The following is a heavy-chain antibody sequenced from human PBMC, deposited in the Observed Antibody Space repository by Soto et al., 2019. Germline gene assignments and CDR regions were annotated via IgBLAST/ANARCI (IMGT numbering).Heavy chain of an antibody. CDR1: GFTFSDHY. V-gene: IGHV3-72*01. D-gene: IGHD3-10*01. CDR3: ARGLLWFGESYYFDY. J-gene: IGHJ4*02. Sequence: GGSLRLSCAASGFTFSDHYMDWVRQAPGKGLEWVGRTRNKANSYTTEYAASVKGRFTISRDDSKNSLYLQMNSLKTEDTAVYYCARGLLWFGESYYFDYWGQGTLVTVSS. CDR2: TRNKANSYTT.